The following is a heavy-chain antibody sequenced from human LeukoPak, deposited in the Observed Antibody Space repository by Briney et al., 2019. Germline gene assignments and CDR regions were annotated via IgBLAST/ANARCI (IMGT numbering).Heavy chain of an antibody. Sequence: SETLSLTCAVYGGSFSGYYWSWIRQPPGKGLEWIGEINHSGSTNYNPSLKSRVTISVDTSKNQFSLKLSSVTAADTAVYYCARLVVTAIYYYYGMDVWGQGTTVTVSS. D-gene: IGHD2-21*02. CDR2: INHSGST. J-gene: IGHJ6*02. CDR1: GGSFSGYY. V-gene: IGHV4-34*01. CDR3: ARLVVTAIYYYYGMDV.